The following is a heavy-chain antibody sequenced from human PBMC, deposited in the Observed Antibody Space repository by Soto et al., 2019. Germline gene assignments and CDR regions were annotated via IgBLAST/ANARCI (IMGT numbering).Heavy chain of an antibody. CDR3: ARSITIFGVVEYYFDY. CDR2: ISYDGSNK. J-gene: IGHJ4*02. CDR1: GFTFSSYA. V-gene: IGHV3-30-3*01. Sequence: QVQLVESGGGVVQPGRSLRLSCAASGFTFSSYAMHWVRQAPGKGLEWVADISYDGSNKYYEDSVKGRFTISRDNSKNTLYMQMNSLRAEDTAVYYCARSITIFGVVEYYFDYWGQGTLVTVSS. D-gene: IGHD3-3*01.